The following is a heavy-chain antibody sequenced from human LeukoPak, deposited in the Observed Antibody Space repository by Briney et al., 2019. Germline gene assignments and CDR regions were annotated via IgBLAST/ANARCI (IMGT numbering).Heavy chain of an antibody. J-gene: IGHJ4*02. Sequence: GGSLRLSCVVSGLTFSSYSMSWVRQAPGKGLEWVSGISASGGDTWYPDSVKGRFTISRDNSKNTLYLQMNSLRAEDTAVYYCARSNSGYDASGYWGQGTLVTVSS. V-gene: IGHV3-23*01. CDR2: ISASGGDT. D-gene: IGHD5-12*01. CDR3: ARSNSGYDASGY. CDR1: GLTFSSYS.